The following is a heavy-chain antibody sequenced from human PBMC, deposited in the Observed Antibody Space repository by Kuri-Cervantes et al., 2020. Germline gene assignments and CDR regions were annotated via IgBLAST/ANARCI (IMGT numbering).Heavy chain of an antibody. CDR1: GDSIGRYTYY. J-gene: IGHJ5*02. CDR3: VRGYYGSESYYKMYPRHINWFDP. Sequence: SETLSLTCTVSGDSIGRYTYYWNWIRQSAGKGLEWIVHIYFNGSTNYNPSLKSRFSISVDTAKNQFSLKLSSVTPADPTVYYCVRGYYGSESYYKMYPRHINWFDPWGQGTLVTVSS. CDR2: IYFNGST. V-gene: IGHV4-61*09. D-gene: IGHD3-10*01.